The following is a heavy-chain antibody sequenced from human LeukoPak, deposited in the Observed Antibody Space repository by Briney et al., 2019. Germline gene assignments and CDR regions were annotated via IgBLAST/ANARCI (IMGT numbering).Heavy chain of an antibody. J-gene: IGHJ4*02. Sequence: ASVKVSCKASGYTFTSYDINWVRQATGQGLEWMGWMNPNSGNTGYAQKFQGRVTMTRNTSISTAYTELSSLRSEDTAVYYCARGRSSGWYELFDYWGQGTLVTVSS. CDR2: MNPNSGNT. CDR3: ARGRSSGWYELFDY. D-gene: IGHD6-19*01. V-gene: IGHV1-8*01. CDR1: GYTFTSYD.